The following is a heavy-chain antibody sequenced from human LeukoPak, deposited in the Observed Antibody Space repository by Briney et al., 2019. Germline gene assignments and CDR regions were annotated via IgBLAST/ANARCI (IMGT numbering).Heavy chain of an antibody. J-gene: IGHJ4*02. D-gene: IGHD3-22*01. CDR1: GLTFSTYS. Sequence: GGSLRLSCAASGLTFSTYSMNWVRQAPGKGLEWVSSISGSSIYIYYADSVKGRFTISRDNAKNSLYLQMNSLRAEDTAVYYCARDPPYYDSSGYYYDYWGQGTLVTVPS. CDR3: ARDPPYYDSSGYYYDY. CDR2: ISGSSIYI. V-gene: IGHV3-21*01.